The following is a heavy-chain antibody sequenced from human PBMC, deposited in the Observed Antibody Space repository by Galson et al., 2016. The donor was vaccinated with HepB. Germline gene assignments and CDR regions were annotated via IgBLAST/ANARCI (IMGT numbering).Heavy chain of an antibody. CDR1: GYSFTTYW. CDR2: IHPDDSET. CDR3: VRHLIDYSGNSYYFDY. J-gene: IGHJ4*02. Sequence: QSGAEVKKPGESLKISCKASGYSFTTYWIAWVRQMPGKGLEWMGIIHPDDSETRYSPSFQGHVTFSSDKSISTAYLQWSSLKASDTATYYCVRHLIDYSGNSYYFDYWGQGTLVTVSS. D-gene: IGHD4-23*01. V-gene: IGHV5-51*01.